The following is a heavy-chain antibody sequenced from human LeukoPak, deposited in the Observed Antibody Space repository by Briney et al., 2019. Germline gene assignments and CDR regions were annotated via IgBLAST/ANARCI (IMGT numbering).Heavy chain of an antibody. Sequence: GRSLRLSCAASGFIFSNYAIHWVRQAPGKGLEWVAVISYDGSNKYYADSVKGRFTISRDNSKNTLYLQMNSLRAEDTAVYYCESIAAAGHNFDYWGQGTLVTVSS. CDR3: ESIAAAGHNFDY. CDR2: ISYDGSNK. D-gene: IGHD6-13*01. CDR1: GFIFSNYA. V-gene: IGHV3-30*04. J-gene: IGHJ4*02.